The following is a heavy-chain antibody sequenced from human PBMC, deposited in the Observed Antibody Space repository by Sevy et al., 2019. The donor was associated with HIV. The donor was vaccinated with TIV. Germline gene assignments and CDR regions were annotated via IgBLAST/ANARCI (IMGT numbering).Heavy chain of an antibody. CDR1: GFTFSSYW. Sequence: GGSLRLSCAASGFTFSSYWMHWVRQAPGKGLVWVSRINSDGSSTSYADSVKGRFTISRDNAKNTLYLQMNSLRAEDTAVYYCARVGGNLAAADRYDYWGQRTLVTVSS. CDR3: ARVGGNLAAADRYDY. V-gene: IGHV3-74*01. D-gene: IGHD6-13*01. J-gene: IGHJ4*02. CDR2: INSDGSST.